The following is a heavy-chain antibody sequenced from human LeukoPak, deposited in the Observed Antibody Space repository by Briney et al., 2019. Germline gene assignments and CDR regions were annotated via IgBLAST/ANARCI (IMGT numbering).Heavy chain of an antibody. CDR2: IYWDDDK. CDR3: ARTSGSPTLAECFQH. D-gene: IGHD1-26*01. CDR1: GFSLSTSGVG. V-gene: IGHV2-5*02. Sequence: SGPTLVKPTQTLTLTCTFSGFSLSTSGVGVGWIRQPPGKALEWLALIYWDDDKRYSPSLKSRLTITKDTSKNQVVLTMTNMDPVDTATYYCARTSGSPTLAECFQHWGQGTLVTVSS. J-gene: IGHJ1*01.